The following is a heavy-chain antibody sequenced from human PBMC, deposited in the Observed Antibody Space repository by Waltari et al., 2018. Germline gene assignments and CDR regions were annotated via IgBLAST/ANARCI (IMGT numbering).Heavy chain of an antibody. CDR3: ARDYMTTVVNQREYFQH. Sequence: QVQLVQSGAEVKKPGSSVKVSCKASGGTFSSYAISWVRQAPGQGLEWMGRVIPILGIANYAKKFQGIVKITANRATSTAYMELSSLRAEDTAVYYCARDYMTTVVNQREYFQHWGQGTLVTVSS. J-gene: IGHJ1*01. CDR1: GGTFSSYA. CDR2: VIPILGIA. V-gene: IGHV1-69*09. D-gene: IGHD4-17*01.